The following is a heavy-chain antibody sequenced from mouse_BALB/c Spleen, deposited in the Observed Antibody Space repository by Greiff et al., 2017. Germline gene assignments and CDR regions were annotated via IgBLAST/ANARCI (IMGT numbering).Heavy chain of an antibody. CDR2: IRLKSDNYAT. D-gene: IGHD1-2*01. V-gene: IGHV6-3*01. J-gene: IGHJ3*01. Sequence: EVKLVESGGGLVQPGGSMKLSCVASGFTFSSYWMSWVRQSPEKGLEWVAEIRLKSDNYATHYAESVKGKFTISRDDSKSRLYLQMNSLRAEDTGIYYCTVYYGFAYWGQGTLVTVSA. CDR1: GFTFSSYW. CDR3: TVYYGFAY.